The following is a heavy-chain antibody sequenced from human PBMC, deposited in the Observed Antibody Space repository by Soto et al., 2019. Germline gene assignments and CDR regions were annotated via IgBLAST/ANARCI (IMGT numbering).Heavy chain of an antibody. CDR3: ARVERGTATTVVDAFDI. J-gene: IGHJ3*02. CDR1: GASISTYY. V-gene: IGHV4-59*04. Sequence: QVQLQESGPGLVKPSETLSLICTVSGASISTYYWTWIRQTPGKRLEWVGEMSHSGGTHFNPSLNSRVTISVDTSKNQFSLKMSSVTAADTALYYCARVERGTATTVVDAFDIWGPGTMVTVSS. CDR2: MSHSGGT. D-gene: IGHD1-1*01.